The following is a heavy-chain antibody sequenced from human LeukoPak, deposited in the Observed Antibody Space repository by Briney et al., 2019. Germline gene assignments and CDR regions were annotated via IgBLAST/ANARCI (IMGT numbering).Heavy chain of an antibody. Sequence: SETLSLTCTVSGGSISSGSYYWSWIRQPAGKGLEWIGRMHTSGNTNYNPSLKSRVTMSVDTSRNQLSLKLSSVTAADTAVYYCARDRRYCSSGSCTLHYYYYYMDVWGKGTTVTVSS. J-gene: IGHJ6*03. D-gene: IGHD2-2*01. CDR1: GGSISSGSYY. CDR2: MHTSGNT. CDR3: ARDRRYCSSGSCTLHYYYYYMDV. V-gene: IGHV4-61*02.